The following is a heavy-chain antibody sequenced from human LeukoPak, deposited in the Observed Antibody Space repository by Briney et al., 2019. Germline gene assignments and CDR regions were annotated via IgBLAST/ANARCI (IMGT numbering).Heavy chain of an antibody. CDR1: GFTTSRFA. V-gene: IGHV3-23*01. CDR2: ISGTGHST. J-gene: IGHJ4*02. Sequence: GGSLRLSCAASGFTTSRFAMTWVRQAPGKGLEWVSSISGTGHSTNYADSVKGRFTISRDNSNNTLYLQMNSLRADDTAVYYCAKDHDGSGYHPYFDYWGQGTLVTVSS. D-gene: IGHD3-22*01. CDR3: AKDHDGSGYHPYFDY.